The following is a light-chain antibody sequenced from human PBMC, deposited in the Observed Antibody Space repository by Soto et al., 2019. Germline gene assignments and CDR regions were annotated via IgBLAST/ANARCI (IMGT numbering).Light chain of an antibody. J-gene: IGKJ2*01. CDR1: QDIANF. V-gene: IGKV1-39*01. CDR3: HQSLSSPYT. Sequence: IQMTQSPSSLSASVGDRVTITCRASQDIANFLHWYQHKPGKAPRLLIYAASNLQRGVPSRFSGRGSGTDFTLTSNSLEPEDFASYYCHQSLSSPYTFGPGTKVEIK. CDR2: AAS.